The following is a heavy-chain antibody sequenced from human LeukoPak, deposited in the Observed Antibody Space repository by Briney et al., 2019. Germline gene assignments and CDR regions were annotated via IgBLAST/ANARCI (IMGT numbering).Heavy chain of an antibody. CDR3: ARLGYCSSTSCHLSWFDP. V-gene: IGHV4-4*02. CDR2: IPYSGST. D-gene: IGHD2-2*01. Sequence: SGTLSLTCAVSGVSISSSNWWSWVRQPPGKGLEWIGSIPYSGSTYYNPSLKSRVIISVDTSKNQFSLKVNSVTAADTAVYYCARLGYCSSTSCHLSWFDPWGQGTLVAVSS. CDR1: GVSISSSNW. J-gene: IGHJ5*02.